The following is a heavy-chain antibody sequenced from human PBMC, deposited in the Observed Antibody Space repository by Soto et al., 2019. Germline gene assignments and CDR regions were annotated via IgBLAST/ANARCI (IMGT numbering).Heavy chain of an antibody. CDR3: ARGGTYWGGIDY. D-gene: IGHD2-8*02. Sequence: PGGSLRLSCAASGFTFSSYAMHWVRQAPDKGLEWVAVISYDGSNKYYADSVKGRFTISRDNSKNTLYLQMNSLRAEDTAVYYCARGGTYWGGIDYWGQGTLVTVSS. CDR1: GFTFSSYA. CDR2: ISYDGSNK. V-gene: IGHV3-30-3*01. J-gene: IGHJ4*02.